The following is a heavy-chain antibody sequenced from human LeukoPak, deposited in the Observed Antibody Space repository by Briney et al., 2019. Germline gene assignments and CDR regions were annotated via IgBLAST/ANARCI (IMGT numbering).Heavy chain of an antibody. CDR1: GFTFSSYG. CDR2: ISGSGGST. J-gene: IGHJ4*02. Sequence: TGGSLRLSCAPSGFTFSSYGMSWVRQAPGKGLEWVSAISGSGGSTYYADSVKGRFTISRDNSKNTLYLQMNSLRAEDTAVYYCAKDQESVGATYADYWGQGTLVTVSS. CDR3: AKDQESVGATYADY. V-gene: IGHV3-23*01. D-gene: IGHD1-26*01.